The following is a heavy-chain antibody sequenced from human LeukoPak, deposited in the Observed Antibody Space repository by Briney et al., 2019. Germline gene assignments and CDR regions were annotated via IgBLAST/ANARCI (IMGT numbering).Heavy chain of an antibody. CDR1: GFTFSSYA. Sequence: GGSLRLSCAASGFTFSSYAMHWVRQAPGKGLEWVAVISYEGSNKYYADSVKGRFTIYRDNSKNTLYLQMNSLRAEDTAVYYCASWCSSTSCSFDYWGPGTLVTVSS. J-gene: IGHJ4*02. D-gene: IGHD2-2*01. V-gene: IGHV3-30*01. CDR2: ISYEGSNK. CDR3: ASWCSSTSCSFDY.